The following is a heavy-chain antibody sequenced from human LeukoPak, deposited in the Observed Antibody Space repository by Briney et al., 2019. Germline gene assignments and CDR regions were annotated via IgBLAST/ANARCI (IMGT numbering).Heavy chain of an antibody. D-gene: IGHD3-22*01. V-gene: IGHV4-59*01. Sequence: ASETLSLTCTVSGGSISSYYWSWIRQPPGKGLEWIGYIYYSGSTNYNPSLKSRVTISVDTSKNQFSLKLSSVTAADTAVYYCAAFYDSSGYYRGYDAFDIWGQGTMVTVSS. CDR3: AAFYDSSGYYRGYDAFDI. CDR2: IYYSGST. J-gene: IGHJ3*02. CDR1: GGSISSYY.